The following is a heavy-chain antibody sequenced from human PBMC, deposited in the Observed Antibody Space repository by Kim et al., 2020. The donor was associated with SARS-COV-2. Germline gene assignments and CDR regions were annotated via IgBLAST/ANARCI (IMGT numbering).Heavy chain of an antibody. CDR2: ISYDGSNK. D-gene: IGHD3-9*01. V-gene: IGHV3-30*04. J-gene: IGHJ3*02. CDR1: GFTFSSYA. CDR3: ARGRYFDWFQRGDIIDAFDI. Sequence: WGSLRLSCAASGFTFSSYAMHWVRQAPGKGLEWVAVISYDGSNKYYADSEKGRFTISRDNSKNTLYLQMNSLSAEDTAVYYCARGRYFDWFQRGDIIDAFDIWGQGTLVTVSS.